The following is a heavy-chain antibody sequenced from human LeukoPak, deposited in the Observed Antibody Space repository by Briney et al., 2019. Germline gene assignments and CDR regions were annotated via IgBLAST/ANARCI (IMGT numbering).Heavy chain of an antibody. CDR2: IIPIFGTA. V-gene: IGHV1-69*05. D-gene: IGHD3-22*01. Sequence: ASVKVSCKASGGTFSSYAISWVRQAPGQGLEWMGGIIPIFGTANYAQKFQGRVTITTDGSTSTAYMELSSLRSEDTAVYYCATLPRYYYDSSGNGGYWGQGTLVTVSS. J-gene: IGHJ4*02. CDR1: GGTFSSYA. CDR3: ATLPRYYYDSSGNGGY.